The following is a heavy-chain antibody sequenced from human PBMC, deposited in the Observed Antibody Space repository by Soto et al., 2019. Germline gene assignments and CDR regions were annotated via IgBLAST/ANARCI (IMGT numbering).Heavy chain of an antibody. J-gene: IGHJ6*02. D-gene: IGHD3-10*01. CDR2: IWYDGSNK. V-gene: IGHV3-33*01. Sequence: GGSLRLSCAASVFTFSSYGMHWVRQAPGKGLEWVAVIWYDGSNKYYADSVKGRFTISRDNSKNTLYLQMNSLRAEDTAVYYCARDLSEYYYGSGSYYNPLDYYYGMDVWGQGTTVTVSS. CDR1: VFTFSSYG. CDR3: ARDLSEYYYGSGSYYNPLDYYYGMDV.